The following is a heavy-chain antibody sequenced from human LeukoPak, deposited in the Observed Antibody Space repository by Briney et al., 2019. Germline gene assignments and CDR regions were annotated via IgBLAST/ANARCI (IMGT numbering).Heavy chain of an antibody. D-gene: IGHD3-22*01. CDR1: GGSISTANYY. CDR2: IFYSGST. Sequence: SETLSLTCTVSGGSISTANYYWGWVRQPPGKGLEWIGNIFYSGSTYYSPSLKSRVTISVDTSKNQFSLKLSSVTAADTAVYYCAREPIPEVVSASYWGQGTLVTVSS. J-gene: IGHJ4*02. CDR3: AREPIPEVVSASY. V-gene: IGHV4-39*07.